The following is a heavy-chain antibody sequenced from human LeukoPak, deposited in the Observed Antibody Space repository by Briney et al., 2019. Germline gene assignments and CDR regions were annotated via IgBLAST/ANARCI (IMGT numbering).Heavy chain of an antibody. J-gene: IGHJ4*02. CDR1: GYSFIDYY. Sequence: ASVKVSCKTSGYSFIDYYIHWVRQAPGQGLEWMGWINSNSADTNYAQNFQGRVTMTRDTSISTAYMELSSLRSEDTAVYYCARVNILTGYYMGYWGQGTLVTVSS. CDR2: INSNSADT. D-gene: IGHD3-9*01. V-gene: IGHV1-2*02. CDR3: ARVNILTGYYMGY.